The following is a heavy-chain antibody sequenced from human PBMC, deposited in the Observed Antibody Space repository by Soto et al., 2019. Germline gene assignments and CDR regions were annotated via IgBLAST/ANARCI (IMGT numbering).Heavy chain of an antibody. J-gene: IGHJ4*02. Sequence: PSETLSLTCTVSGGSISSYNWSWLRQPPGKGLEWIGYIYYSGSTNYNPSLKSRVTISVDTSKNQFSLKLSSVTAADPAVYYCARVQAGTIDYWGQGALVTVSS. CDR3: ARVQAGTIDY. V-gene: IGHV4-59*01. D-gene: IGHD1-1*01. CDR1: GGSISSYN. CDR2: IYYSGST.